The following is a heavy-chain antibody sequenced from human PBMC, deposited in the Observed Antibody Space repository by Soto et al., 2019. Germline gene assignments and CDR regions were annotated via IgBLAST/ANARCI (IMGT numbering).Heavy chain of an antibody. CDR3: ARAPQLRGYSYGYHYYHYMDV. J-gene: IGHJ6*03. CDR2: IWYDGSNK. D-gene: IGHD5-18*01. CDR1: GFTFSSYG. Sequence: GGSLRLSCAASGFTFSSYGMHWVRQAPGKGLEWVAVIWYDGSNKYYADSVKGRFTISRDNSKNTLYLQMNSLRAEDTAVYYCARAPQLRGYSYGYHYYHYMDVWGKGTTVTVSS. V-gene: IGHV3-33*01.